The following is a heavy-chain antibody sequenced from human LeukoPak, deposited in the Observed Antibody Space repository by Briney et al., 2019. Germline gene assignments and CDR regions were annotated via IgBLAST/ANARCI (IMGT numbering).Heavy chain of an antibody. CDR3: ARERDDYYFDY. CDR2: IRYDGSYQ. CDR1: GFTFSSYG. J-gene: IGHJ4*02. Sequence: GGSLRLSCAASGFTFSSYGMDWVRQAPGKGLEWVATIRYDGSYQWYAESVKGRLTISRDNAKNSLYLQMNSLRAEDTAVYYCARERDDYYFDYWGQGTLVTVSS. V-gene: IGHV3-30*02. D-gene: IGHD3-3*01.